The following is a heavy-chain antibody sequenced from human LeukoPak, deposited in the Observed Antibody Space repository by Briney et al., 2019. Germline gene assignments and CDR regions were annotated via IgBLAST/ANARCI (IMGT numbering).Heavy chain of an antibody. Sequence: GGSLRLSCAVSGFTFSSYWMSWVRQAPGKGLEWVANIKEDGTEKYYQDSVKGRFTISRDNAKNSLYLQMNSLRAEDTAVYYCAREGVTTSAFDIWGQGTMVTVSS. J-gene: IGHJ3*02. CDR1: GFTFSSYW. CDR2: IKEDGTEK. V-gene: IGHV3-7*01. CDR3: AREGVTTSAFDI. D-gene: IGHD4-17*01.